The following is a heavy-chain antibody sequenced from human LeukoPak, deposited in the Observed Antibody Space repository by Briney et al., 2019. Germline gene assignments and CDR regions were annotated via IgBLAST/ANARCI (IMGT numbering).Heavy chain of an antibody. Sequence: TGGSLRLSCAASGFTFSSYAMSWVRQAPGKGLEWVSAISGSGGSTYYADSVKGRFTISRDNSKNTLYLQMNSLKTEDTAVYYCTTDARYCSGGSCFWFDPWGQGTLVTVSS. J-gene: IGHJ5*02. CDR1: GFTFSSYA. V-gene: IGHV3-23*01. CDR2: ISGSGGST. CDR3: TTDARYCSGGSCFWFDP. D-gene: IGHD2-15*01.